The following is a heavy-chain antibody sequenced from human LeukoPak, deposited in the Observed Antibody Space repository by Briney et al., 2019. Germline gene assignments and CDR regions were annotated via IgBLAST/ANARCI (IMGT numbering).Heavy chain of an antibody. D-gene: IGHD6-19*01. Sequence: NPSQTLSLTCTVSGGSISSYYWSWIRQPPGKGLEWIGYIYYSGSTNYNPSLKSRVTISVDTSKNQFSLKLSSVTAADTAVYYCARGTYSSGWFFDYWGQGALVTVSS. J-gene: IGHJ4*02. CDR3: ARGTYSSGWFFDY. CDR1: GGSISSYY. V-gene: IGHV4-59*12. CDR2: IYYSGST.